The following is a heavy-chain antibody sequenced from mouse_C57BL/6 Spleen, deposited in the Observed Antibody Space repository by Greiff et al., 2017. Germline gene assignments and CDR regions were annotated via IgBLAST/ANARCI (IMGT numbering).Heavy chain of an antibody. Sequence: VQLQQSDAELVKPGASVKISCKVSGYTFTDHTIHWMKQRPEQGLEWIGYIYPRDGSTKYNEKFKGKATLTADKSSSTAYMQLNSLTSEDSAVYVCARYHYYGSSYGYAMDYWGQGTSVTVSS. V-gene: IGHV1-78*01. CDR3: ARYHYYGSSYGYAMDY. CDR1: GYTFTDHT. CDR2: IYPRDGST. D-gene: IGHD1-1*01. J-gene: IGHJ4*01.